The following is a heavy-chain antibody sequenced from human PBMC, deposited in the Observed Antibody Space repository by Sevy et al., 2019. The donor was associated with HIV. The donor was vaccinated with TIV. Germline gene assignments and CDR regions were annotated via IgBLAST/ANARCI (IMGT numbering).Heavy chain of an antibody. J-gene: IGHJ5*02. D-gene: IGHD2-2*01. CDR1: DGSFSGYY. Sequence: SETLSLTCADHDGSFSGYYWNWIRQLPGKGLEWIGEINESGITYYNPSLKSRVTISVDTSKKQFSLKLNSVTAADTAVYFCARSPPVVVVPGAPSWFDPWGQGTLVTVSS. V-gene: IGHV4-34*01. CDR3: ARSPPVVVVPGAPSWFDP. CDR2: INESGIT.